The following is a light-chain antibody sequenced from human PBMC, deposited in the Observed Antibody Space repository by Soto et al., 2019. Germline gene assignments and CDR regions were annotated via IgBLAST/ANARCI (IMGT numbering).Light chain of an antibody. Sequence: QSALTQPPSASGSPGQSVTISCTGTSSDVGGYNYVSWYQQHPGKAPKLMIYEVSKRPSGVPDRFSGSKSGNTASLTVSGLQAEDEADYYCSSSAGSREVFGGGTKLTVL. CDR1: SSDVGGYNY. CDR3: SSSAGSREV. V-gene: IGLV2-8*01. J-gene: IGLJ2*01. CDR2: EVS.